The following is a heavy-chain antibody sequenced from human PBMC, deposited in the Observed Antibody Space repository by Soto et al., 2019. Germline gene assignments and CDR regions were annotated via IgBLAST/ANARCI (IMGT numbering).Heavy chain of an antibody. CDR3: ARGTNSRPFDY. CDR2: INWNGGFT. V-gene: IGHV3-20*04. J-gene: IGHJ4*02. Sequence: EVQLVESGGVVVRPGGSLRLTCAASGFTFDDHGMSWVRQPPGKGLEWVSGINWNGGFTSYADSVKGRFTISRDNAQSSLSLQMNSLRVEDTAFYYCARGTNSRPFDYWGQGTLVTVSS. CDR1: GFTFDDHG. D-gene: IGHD1-26*01.